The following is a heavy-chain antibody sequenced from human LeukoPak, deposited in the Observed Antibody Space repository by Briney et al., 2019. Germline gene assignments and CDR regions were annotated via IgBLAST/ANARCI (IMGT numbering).Heavy chain of an antibody. CDR2: IYYSGST. Sequence: SQTLFLTCTVSGGSISSGGYYWSWIRQHPGKGLEWIGYIYYSGSTYYNPSLKSRVTISVDTSKNQFSLKLSSVTAADTAVYYCARATVMFGEFATWGQGTLVTVSS. J-gene: IGHJ5*02. CDR1: GGSISSGGYY. D-gene: IGHD3-10*02. V-gene: IGHV4-31*03. CDR3: ARATVMFGEFAT.